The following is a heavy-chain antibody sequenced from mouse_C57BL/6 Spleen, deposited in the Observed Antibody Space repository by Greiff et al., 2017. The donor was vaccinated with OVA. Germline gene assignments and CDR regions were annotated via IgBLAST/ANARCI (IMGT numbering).Heavy chain of an antibody. V-gene: IGHV3-6*01. D-gene: IGHD2-5*01. CDR1: GYSITSGYY. Sequence: DVQLQESGPGLVKPSQSLSLTCSVTGYSITSGYYWNWIRQFPGNKLEWMGYISYDGSNNYNPSLKNRISITRDTSKNQFFLKLNSVTTEDTATYYCAREASNPFAYWGQGTLVTVSA. CDR2: ISYDGSN. CDR3: AREASNPFAY. J-gene: IGHJ3*01.